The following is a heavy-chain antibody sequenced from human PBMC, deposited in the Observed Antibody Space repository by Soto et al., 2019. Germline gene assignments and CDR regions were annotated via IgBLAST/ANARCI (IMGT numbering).Heavy chain of an antibody. CDR2: IYYSGST. CDR1: GGSISSYY. D-gene: IGHD6-13*01. CDR3: GRVWAAGGFPSRYYYYYGMDV. Sequence: SETLSLTCTVSGGSISSYYWSWIRQPPGKGLEWIGYIYYSGSTNYNPSLKSRVTISVDTSKNQFSLKLSSVTAADTAVYYCGRVWAAGGFPSRYYYYYGMDVWGQGTTVTVSS. V-gene: IGHV4-59*01. J-gene: IGHJ6*02.